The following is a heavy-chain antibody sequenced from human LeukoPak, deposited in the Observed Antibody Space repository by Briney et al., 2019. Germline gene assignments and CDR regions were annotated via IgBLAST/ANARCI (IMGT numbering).Heavy chain of an antibody. J-gene: IGHJ4*02. CDR1: GGSISSGNYY. CDR3: AREGHGYFDY. V-gene: IGHV4-61*02. Sequence: SETLSLTCTVSGGSISSGNYYWSWIRQPAGKGLEWIGRIYSSGSTNYNPSLKSRVTISVDTSKNQFSLKLSSVTAADTAVYYCAREGHGYFDYWGQGTLVTVSS. CDR2: IYSSGST.